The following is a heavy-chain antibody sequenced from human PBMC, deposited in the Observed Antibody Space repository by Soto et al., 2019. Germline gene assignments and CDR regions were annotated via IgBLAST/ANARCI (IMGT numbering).Heavy chain of an antibody. CDR2: IYHSGST. V-gene: IGHV4-4*02. CDR3: ASREQKARWSSSWSGIDY. Sequence: QVQLQESGPGLVKPSGTLSLTCAVSGGSISSSNWWSWVRQPPGKGLEWIGEIYHSGSTNYNPSLKSRVTISVDKSKNQFSLKLSSVTAADTAVYYCASREQKARWSSSWSGIDYWGQGTLVTVSS. CDR1: GGSISSSNW. D-gene: IGHD6-13*01. J-gene: IGHJ4*02.